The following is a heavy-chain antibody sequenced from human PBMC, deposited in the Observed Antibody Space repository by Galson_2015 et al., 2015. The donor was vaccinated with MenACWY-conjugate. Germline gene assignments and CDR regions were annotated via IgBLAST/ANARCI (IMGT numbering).Heavy chain of an antibody. CDR1: GYRSTGYW. CDR2: IYPGDSET. J-gene: IGHJ4*02. D-gene: IGHD3-22*01. Sequence: QSGAEVTQPGESLKISCKASGYRSTGYWIGWVRQMPGKGLEWMGIIYPGDSETRYSPSFQGQVTISADTSISTAYLQWSSLKASDTAIYYCARRIYYDSSGYHNWGQGTLVTVSS. CDR3: ARRIYYDSSGYHN. V-gene: IGHV5-51*01.